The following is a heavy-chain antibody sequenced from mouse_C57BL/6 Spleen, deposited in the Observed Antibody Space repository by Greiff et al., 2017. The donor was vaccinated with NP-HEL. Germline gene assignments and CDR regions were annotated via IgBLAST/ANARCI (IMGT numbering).Heavy chain of an antibody. CDR2: IDPETGGT. V-gene: IGHV1-15*01. J-gene: IGHJ4*01. Sequence: VHLVESGAELVRPGASVTLSCKASGYTFTDYEMHWVKQTPVHGLEWIGAIDPETGGTAYNQKFKGKAILTADKSSSTAYMELRSLTSEDSAVYYCTRGDGSSPYAMDYWGQGTSVTVSS. D-gene: IGHD1-1*01. CDR1: GYTFTDYE. CDR3: TRGDGSSPYAMDY.